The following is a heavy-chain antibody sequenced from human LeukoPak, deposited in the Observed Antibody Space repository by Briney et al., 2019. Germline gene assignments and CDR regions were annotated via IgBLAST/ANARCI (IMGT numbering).Heavy chain of an antibody. V-gene: IGHV3-21*01. CDR2: ISSSSSYI. D-gene: IGHD1-1*01. CDR1: GFTFSSYS. J-gene: IGHJ3*02. Sequence: GGSLRLSCAASGFTFSSYSMNWVRQAPGKGLEWVSSISSSSSYIYYEDSVKGRFTISRDNAKNSLYQQMNSLRAEDTAVYYCARHREAGTTSAAFDIWGQGTMVTVSS. CDR3: ARHREAGTTSAAFDI.